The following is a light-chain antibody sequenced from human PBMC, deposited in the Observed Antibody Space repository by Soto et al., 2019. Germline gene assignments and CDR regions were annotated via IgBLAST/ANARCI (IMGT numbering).Light chain of an antibody. CDR1: SGSVSTSYY. V-gene: IGLV8-61*01. J-gene: IGLJ2*01. Sequence: QTVVTQEPSFSVSRGRTVTLTCGLSSGSVSTSYYPSWYQQTPGQAPRTLIYNTNTRSSGVPDRFSGSILGNKAALTITGAQADDESEYYCVLYMGSGISVFGGGTKLTVL. CDR2: NTN. CDR3: VLYMGSGISV.